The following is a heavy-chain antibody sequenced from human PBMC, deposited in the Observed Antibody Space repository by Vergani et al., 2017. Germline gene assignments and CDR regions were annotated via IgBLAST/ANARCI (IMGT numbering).Heavy chain of an antibody. CDR1: GFTFSSYS. CDR3: ARDSKQQLDLFDY. J-gene: IGHJ4*02. Sequence: EVQLVESGGGLVKPGGSLRLSCAASGFTFSSYSMNWVRQAPGKGLEWVSSISSSSSYIYYADSVKGRFTISRDNAKNSLYLQMNSLRAEDTAVYYCARDSKQQLDLFDYWGQGTLVTVSS. CDR2: ISSSSSYI. D-gene: IGHD6-13*01. V-gene: IGHV3-21*01.